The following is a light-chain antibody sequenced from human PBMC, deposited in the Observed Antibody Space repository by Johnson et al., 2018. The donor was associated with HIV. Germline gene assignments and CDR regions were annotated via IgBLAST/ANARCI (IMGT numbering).Light chain of an antibody. CDR2: DNN. V-gene: IGLV1-51*01. CDR3: GTWDSSLSAGGV. CDR1: SSNIGTNY. J-gene: IGLJ1*01. Sequence: QSVLTQPPSVSAAPGQKVTISCSGGSSNIGTNYVSWYQQLPRAAPKLLIYDNNKRPSGIPDRFSGSMSGTSAPLAITGLHPGDEADHYCGTWDSSLSAGGVVGTGTKVTVL.